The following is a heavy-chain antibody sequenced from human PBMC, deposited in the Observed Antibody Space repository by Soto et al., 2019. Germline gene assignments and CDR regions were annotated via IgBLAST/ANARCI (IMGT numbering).Heavy chain of an antibody. J-gene: IGHJ6*02. CDR1: GGTFNTYT. Sequence: QVQLVQSGAEVKKPGSSVKVSCNASGGTFNTYTISWVRQVPGQGLEWMGGIMPLYAKPTYAQPFLGRLTIAADEHTSTVYMEMSSLRSEDTALYYCASLNNWSSADGRIDFWGRGTAVSVSS. D-gene: IGHD1-26*01. V-gene: IGHV1-69*01. CDR2: IMPLYAKP. CDR3: ASLNNWSSADGRIDF.